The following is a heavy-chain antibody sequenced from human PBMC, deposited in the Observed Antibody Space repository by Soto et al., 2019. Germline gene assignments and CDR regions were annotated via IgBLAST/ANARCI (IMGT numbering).Heavy chain of an antibody. CDR1: GYTFTGQY. D-gene: IGHD1-7*01. CDR3: ARESSGITLYGMDV. V-gene: IGHV1-2*02. J-gene: IGHJ6*02. CDR2: INPNSGDT. Sequence: SVKVSFRASGYTFTGQYMHWVRQAPGQGLEWMGWINPNSGDTNYAQKFQGRVTMTRDTSIGTAYMELSSLRSNDTAIYYCARESSGITLYGMDVWGQGTTVTVSS.